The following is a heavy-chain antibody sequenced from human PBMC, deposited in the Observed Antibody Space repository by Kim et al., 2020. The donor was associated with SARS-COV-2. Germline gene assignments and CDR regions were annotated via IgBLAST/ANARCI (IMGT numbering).Heavy chain of an antibody. J-gene: IGHJ6*02. CDR3: GGFDYGKFYFYGMDV. CDR2: IDPKDSFI. V-gene: IGHV5-10-1*01. D-gene: IGHD3-10*01. CDR1: RYNFTNYW. Sequence: GESLKISCKGPRYNFTNYWINWVRQMPGKGLEWIGRIDPKDSFINYNPSFQGHVTLFVDKSVSTAYLQWSSLQASDTATYYCGGFDYGKFYFYGMDVWGQ.